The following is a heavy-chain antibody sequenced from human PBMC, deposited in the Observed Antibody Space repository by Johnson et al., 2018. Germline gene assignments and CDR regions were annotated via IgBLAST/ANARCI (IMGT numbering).Heavy chain of an antibody. CDR1: GGTFSSYT. V-gene: IGHV1-69*01. CDR3: AGGSLVVAATSYYYGMDV. Sequence: QVQLVQSGAEVKKPGSSVKVSCKASGGTFSSYTISWVRQAPGQGLEWMGGIIPIFGTTNYAQKFQGKVTITADESTSTAYMELSSLRSEDTAVYYCAGGSLVVAATSYYYGMDVWGQGTTVTVSS. D-gene: IGHD2-15*01. J-gene: IGHJ6*02. CDR2: IIPIFGTT.